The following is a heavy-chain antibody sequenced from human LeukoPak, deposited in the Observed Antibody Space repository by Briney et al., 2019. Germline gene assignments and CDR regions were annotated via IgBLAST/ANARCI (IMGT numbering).Heavy chain of an antibody. CDR1: GGSISSSSYY. CDR3: ARRKGQYYYGSGSYYNLYYFDY. D-gene: IGHD3-10*01. CDR2: INHSGST. J-gene: IGHJ4*02. V-gene: IGHV4-39*07. Sequence: PSETLSLTCTVSGGSISSSSYYWGWIRQPPGKGLEWIGEINHSGSTNYNPSLKSRVTISVDTSKNQFSLKLSSVTAADTAVYYCARRKGQYYYGSGSYYNLYYFDYWGQGTLVTVSS.